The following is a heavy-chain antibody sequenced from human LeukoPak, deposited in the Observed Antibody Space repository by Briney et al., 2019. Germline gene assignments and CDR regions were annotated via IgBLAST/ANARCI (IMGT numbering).Heavy chain of an antibody. CDR2: INHSGST. CDR3: ASLMNGDYGYYFDY. D-gene: IGHD4-17*01. CDR1: GGSFSGYY. Sequence: PSETLSLTRAVYGGSFSGYYWSWIRQPPGKGLERIGEINHSGSTNYNPSLKSRVTISVDTSKNQFSLKLSSVTAADTAVYYCASLMNGDYGYYFDYWGQGTLVTVSS. V-gene: IGHV4-34*01. J-gene: IGHJ4*02.